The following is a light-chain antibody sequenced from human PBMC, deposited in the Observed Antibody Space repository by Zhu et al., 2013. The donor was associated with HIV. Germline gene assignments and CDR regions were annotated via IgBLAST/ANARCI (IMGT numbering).Light chain of an antibody. J-gene: IGLJ2*01. CDR2: DDS. CDR3: QAWDSSTVV. CDR1: KIGSES. V-gene: IGLV3-21*02. Sequence: SYVLTQPPSVSVAPGQTARITCGGNKIGSESVHWYQQKPGQAPVLVVYDDSDRPSGIPERFSGSNSGNTATLTISGTQAMDEADYYCQAWDSSTVVFGGGTKLTVL.